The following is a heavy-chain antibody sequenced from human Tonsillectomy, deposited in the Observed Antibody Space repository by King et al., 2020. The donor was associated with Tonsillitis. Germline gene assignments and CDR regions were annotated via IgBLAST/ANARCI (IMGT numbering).Heavy chain of an antibody. V-gene: IGHV4-39*07. Sequence: QLQESGPGLVKPSETLSLTCSVTGGSISSSSYYWGWIRQPPGKGLEWIGNMYYIGSTYYNPSLKSRVTISVETSKNQFSLKLTSVTAAATAIYYCARTITGYDAFDIWGQGTVVTVSS. CDR2: MYYIGST. CDR3: ARTITGYDAFDI. J-gene: IGHJ3*02. CDR1: GGSISSSSYY. D-gene: IGHD1-20*01.